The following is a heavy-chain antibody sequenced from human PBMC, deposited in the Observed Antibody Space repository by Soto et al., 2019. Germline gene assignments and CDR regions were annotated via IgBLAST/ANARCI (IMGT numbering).Heavy chain of an antibody. CDR3: ASDSSGYSFPNAFDI. CDR2: INYRGST. D-gene: IGHD3-22*01. Sequence: LSLTCIVSGGSINGYFWSWIRQPPGKGLEWIGYINYRGSTDYNPSLKSRVTISADTSKTQFSLKLNSVTAADTAMYYCASDSSGYSFPNAFDIWGQGTLVTVSS. V-gene: IGHV4-59*01. CDR1: GGSINGYF. J-gene: IGHJ3*02.